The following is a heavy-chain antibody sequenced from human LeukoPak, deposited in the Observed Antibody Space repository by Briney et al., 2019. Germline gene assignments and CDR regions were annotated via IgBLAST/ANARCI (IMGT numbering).Heavy chain of an antibody. V-gene: IGHV3-7*01. Sequence: PGGSLRLSCAASGFTFSSYWMSWVRQAPGKGLEWVANIKQVGSEKYYVDSVKGRFTISRDNAKNSLYLQMNSLRAEDTAVYYCTRRYEQWLVVFGMDAFDIWGQGTMVTVSS. J-gene: IGHJ3*02. CDR1: GFTFSSYW. CDR3: TRRYEQWLVVFGMDAFDI. CDR2: IKQVGSEK. D-gene: IGHD6-19*01.